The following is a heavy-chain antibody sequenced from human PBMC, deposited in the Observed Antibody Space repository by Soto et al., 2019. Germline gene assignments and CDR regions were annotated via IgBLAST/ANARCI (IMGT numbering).Heavy chain of an antibody. Sequence: ASVKVSCKASGGTFSSYTISWVRQAPGQGLEWMGRIIPILGIANYAQKFQGRVTITADKSTSTAYMELSSLRSEDTAVYYCARGYCSGDSCYSFSHNWFDPWGQGTLVTVSS. CDR2: IIPILGIA. J-gene: IGHJ5*02. V-gene: IGHV1-69*02. CDR1: GGTFSSYT. D-gene: IGHD2-15*01. CDR3: ARGYCSGDSCYSFSHNWFDP.